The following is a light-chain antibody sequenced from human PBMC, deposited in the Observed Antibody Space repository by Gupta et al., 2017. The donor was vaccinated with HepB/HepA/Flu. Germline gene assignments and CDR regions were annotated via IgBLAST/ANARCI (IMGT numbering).Light chain of an antibody. J-gene: IGKJ5*01. CDR2: GAS. CDR3: QQYGSSPVT. Sequence: EFVLTQSPDTLSLSPGERATLSCRASQSVNDYLAWYQQKPGQAPRLLIYGASSRATGIPDRFSGSGSGTDFTLTISRLEPEDFAVYYCQQYGSSPVTFGQGTQLEI. CDR1: QSVNDY. V-gene: IGKV3-20*01.